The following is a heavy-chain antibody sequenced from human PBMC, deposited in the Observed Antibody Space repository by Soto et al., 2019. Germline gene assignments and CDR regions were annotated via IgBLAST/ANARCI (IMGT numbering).Heavy chain of an antibody. V-gene: IGHV3-9*01. CDR1: GFTFDDYD. CDR2: ISWNSGSI. Sequence: PGGSLRLSCAASGFTFDDYDMHWVRQAPGKGLEWVSGISWNSGSIGYADSVKGRFTISRDNAKNSLYLQMNSLRAEDTALYYCAKDDAAFDPWGQGTLVTVSS. D-gene: IGHD2-2*01. J-gene: IGHJ5*02. CDR3: AKDDAAFDP.